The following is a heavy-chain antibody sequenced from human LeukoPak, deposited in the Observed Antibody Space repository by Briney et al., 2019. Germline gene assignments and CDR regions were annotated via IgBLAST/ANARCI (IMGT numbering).Heavy chain of an antibody. CDR2: IYTSGST. V-gene: IGHV4-4*07. Sequence: SETLSLTCTVSGVSVSTYYWSWIRQPAGKGLEWIGRIYTSGSTNYNSSLQSRVTMSVDTSKNQFSLNLSSVTAADTAVYYCARQVGSLTMMPWGQGTLVTVSS. J-gene: IGHJ1*01. D-gene: IGHD3-22*01. CDR1: GVSVSTYY. CDR3: ARQVGSLTMMP.